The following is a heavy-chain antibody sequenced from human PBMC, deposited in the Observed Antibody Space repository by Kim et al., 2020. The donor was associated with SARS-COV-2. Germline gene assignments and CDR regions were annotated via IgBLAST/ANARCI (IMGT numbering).Heavy chain of an antibody. J-gene: IGHJ6*02. D-gene: IGHD4-4*01. CDR2: IGTAGDT. CDR1: GFTFSSYD. Sequence: GGSLRLSCAASGFTFSSYDMHWVRQATGKGLEWVSAIGTAGDTYYPDSVKGRFTISRENAKNSLYLQMNSLRAGDTAVYYCARAYSNRLYYYYYGMDVWGQGTTVTVSS. CDR3: ARAYSNRLYYYYYGMDV. V-gene: IGHV3-13*01.